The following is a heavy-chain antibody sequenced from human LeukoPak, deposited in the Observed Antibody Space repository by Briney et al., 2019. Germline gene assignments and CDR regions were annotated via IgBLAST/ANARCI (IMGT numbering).Heavy chain of an antibody. D-gene: IGHD3-10*01. Sequence: GGSLRLSCAASGFTFSTYAMNWVRQAPGKGLEWVSGIGGSSASTYYADSVKGRFTISRDNSKNTLYVQMNSLRAEDTAVYYCAVGSYYFDYWGQGTLVTVSS. CDR2: IGGSSAST. V-gene: IGHV3-23*01. CDR3: AVGSYYFDY. CDR1: GFTFSTYA. J-gene: IGHJ4*02.